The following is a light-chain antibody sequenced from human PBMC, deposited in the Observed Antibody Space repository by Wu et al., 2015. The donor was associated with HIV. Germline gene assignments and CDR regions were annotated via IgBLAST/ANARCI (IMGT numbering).Light chain of an antibody. Sequence: EIELTQSPGTLSLSPGERATLSCRASQSISSSYLAWYQQKPGQAPRLLIFGASSRATGIPDRFSGHGSGTHFSLTISRLEPEDFAFYYCQQYGSSPITFGQGTRLEIK. CDR1: QSISSSY. V-gene: IGKV3-20*01. J-gene: IGKJ5*01. CDR3: QQYGSSPIT. CDR2: GAS.